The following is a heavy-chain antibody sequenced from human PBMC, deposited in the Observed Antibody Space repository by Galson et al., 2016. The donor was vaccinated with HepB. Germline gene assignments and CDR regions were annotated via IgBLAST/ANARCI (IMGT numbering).Heavy chain of an antibody. CDR1: GFSVSNHF. D-gene: IGHD2-15*01. Sequence: SLRLSCAASGFSVSNHFMSWVRQAPGKGPEGVSVIYRDGRTFYADSVKGRVTISRDDAKNTLNLQMNSLRAPDTAVYYFAREEPYCSGGACYRDYVDFWGQGTLVTVSS. J-gene: IGHJ4*02. CDR2: IYRDGRT. CDR3: AREEPYCSGGACYRDYVDF. V-gene: IGHV3-53*01.